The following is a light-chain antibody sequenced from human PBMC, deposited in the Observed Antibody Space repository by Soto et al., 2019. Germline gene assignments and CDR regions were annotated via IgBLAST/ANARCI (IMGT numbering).Light chain of an antibody. CDR2: GAS. CDR3: QQYNNWNT. J-gene: IGKJ2*01. V-gene: IGKV3-15*01. Sequence: EVVLTQSPVTLSVSPGERATHSCRASQSVSNNLAWYQQKPGQAPRLLIYGASTRATGIPARFSGSGSGTEFTLTISSLQSEDFAVYYCQQYNNWNTFGQGTKLEIK. CDR1: QSVSNN.